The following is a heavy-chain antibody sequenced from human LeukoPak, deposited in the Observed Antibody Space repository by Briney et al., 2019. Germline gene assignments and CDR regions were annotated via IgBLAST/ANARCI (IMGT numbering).Heavy chain of an antibody. Sequence: SETLSLTCTVSGGSISSSSYYWGWIRQPPGKGLEWIGSIYYSGSTYYNPSLKSRVTISVDTSKNQFSLKLSSVTAADTAVYYCARDRQQLVRGDYFDYWGQGTLVTVSS. J-gene: IGHJ4*02. CDR2: IYYSGST. V-gene: IGHV4-39*07. CDR1: GGSISSSSYY. CDR3: ARDRQQLVRGDYFDY. D-gene: IGHD6-13*01.